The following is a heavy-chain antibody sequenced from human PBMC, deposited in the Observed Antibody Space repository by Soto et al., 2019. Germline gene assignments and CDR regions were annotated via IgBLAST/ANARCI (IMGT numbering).Heavy chain of an antibody. CDR2: IDPADSYA. CDR1: GYSFVTFW. Sequence: PGESLKISCRGSGYSFVTFWITWVRQMPGKGLEWMGRIDPADSYARYSPSFEGHVTMSVDRSINTAYLQWSSLKASDSAIYYCAKHVADFYFGLDAWGQGTSVTVSS. CDR3: AKHVADFYFGLDA. J-gene: IGHJ6*02. D-gene: IGHD6-13*01. V-gene: IGHV5-10-1*01.